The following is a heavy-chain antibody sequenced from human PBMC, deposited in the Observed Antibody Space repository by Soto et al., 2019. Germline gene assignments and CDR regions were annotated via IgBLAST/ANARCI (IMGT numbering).Heavy chain of an antibody. CDR1: RDMFTYSF. Sequence: SCKASRDMFTYSFFHWVRQAPGKGLEWVALMAYDGSNKYYADSVKGRVTISRDNSKNTLSLQMNSLRGEDTAVYYCSKDATGWSSDYWGQGTLVTASS. CDR2: MAYDGSNK. D-gene: IGHD6-19*01. J-gene: IGHJ4*02. CDR3: SKDATGWSSDY. V-gene: IGHV3-30*18.